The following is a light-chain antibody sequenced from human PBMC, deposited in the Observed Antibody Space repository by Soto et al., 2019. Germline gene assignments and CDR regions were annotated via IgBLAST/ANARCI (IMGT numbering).Light chain of an antibody. V-gene: IGKV2-28*01. CDR2: FGS. CDR1: QSLLYTNTYNY. Sequence: EIVMTQSPLTLPVTPGEPASISCRSSQSLLYTNTYNYVDWYVQKPGQSPQLLIYFGSNRAPGVPDRFSGSGSGTDFTLKINRVEAEDVGTYYCKPALQCLTFGQGTRLE. CDR3: KPALQCLT. J-gene: IGKJ5*01.